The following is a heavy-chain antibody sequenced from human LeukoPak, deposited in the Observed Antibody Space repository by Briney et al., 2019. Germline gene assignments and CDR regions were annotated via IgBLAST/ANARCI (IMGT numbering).Heavy chain of an antibody. Sequence: SETLSLTCAVYGGSFSGYYWSWIRQPPGKGLEWIGEINHSGSTNYNPSLKSRVTISVDTSKNQFSLKLSSVTAADTAVYYCARRWGGYCSGGSCYSSRWFDPWGQGTLVTVSS. CDR2: INHSGST. CDR3: ARRWGGYCSGGSCYSSRWFDP. D-gene: IGHD2-15*01. J-gene: IGHJ5*02. V-gene: IGHV4-34*01. CDR1: GGSFSGYY.